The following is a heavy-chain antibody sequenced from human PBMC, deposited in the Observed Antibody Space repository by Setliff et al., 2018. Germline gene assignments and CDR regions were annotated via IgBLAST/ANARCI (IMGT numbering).Heavy chain of an antibody. D-gene: IGHD3-22*01. V-gene: IGHV1-18*01. CDR3: ARINFYVSSGCYYAPEL. CDR1: GFTFTDYG. CDR2: INNYNFNT. J-gene: IGHJ4*02. Sequence: GASVKVSCKSSGFTFTDYGITWVRQVPGQGLEWMGWINNYNFNTQYAQKFQGRVTVTTDTSTTTAYMELRSLRADDTAVYYCARINFYVSSGCYYAPELWGQGTTVTVSS.